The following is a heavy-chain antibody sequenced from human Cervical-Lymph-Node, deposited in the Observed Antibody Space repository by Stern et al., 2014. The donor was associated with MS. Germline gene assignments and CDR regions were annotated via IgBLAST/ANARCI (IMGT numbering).Heavy chain of an antibody. D-gene: IGHD3-10*01. Sequence: QVQLVESGPGLVKPWETLSLTCTVSGGSLTTNNVYWSWIRQPPGKGLEWVGCVYHTGSTPYNPRLKSRVTMSIDTSTNHFSLRLNSLTAADTAVYYCARGQPLDRGGLNPWGQGTLVTVSS. CDR2: VYHTGST. V-gene: IGHV4-61*03. J-gene: IGHJ5*02. CDR3: ARGQPLDRGGLNP. CDR1: GGSLTTNNVY.